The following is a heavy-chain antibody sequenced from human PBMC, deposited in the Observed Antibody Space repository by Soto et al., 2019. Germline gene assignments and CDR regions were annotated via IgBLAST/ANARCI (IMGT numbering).Heavy chain of an antibody. V-gene: IGHV5-10-1*01. CDR2: IDPSDSYT. Sequence: PGESLKISCNGSGYSFTSYWISWVRQMPGKGLEWMGRIDPSDSYTNYSPSFQGHVTISADKSISTAYLQWSSLKASDTAMYYCARQTYDFWSGYYSRVFDYWGQGTPVTVFS. CDR1: GYSFTSYW. D-gene: IGHD3-3*01. J-gene: IGHJ4*02. CDR3: ARQTYDFWSGYYSRVFDY.